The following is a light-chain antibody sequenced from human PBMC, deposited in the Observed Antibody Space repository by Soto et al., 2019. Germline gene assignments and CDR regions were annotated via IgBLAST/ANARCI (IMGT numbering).Light chain of an antibody. CDR1: QSVSSY. CDR2: DAS. J-gene: IGKJ2*02. Sequence: EIVLTQSPATLSLSPGERATLSCRASQSVSSYLAWYQQKPGQAPRLLIYDASNRATGIPARFSGSGSGTGFTLTISSLEPEDFAVYYCQQRSNWPPASTFGQGTKLEIK. CDR3: QQRSNWPPAST. V-gene: IGKV3-11*01.